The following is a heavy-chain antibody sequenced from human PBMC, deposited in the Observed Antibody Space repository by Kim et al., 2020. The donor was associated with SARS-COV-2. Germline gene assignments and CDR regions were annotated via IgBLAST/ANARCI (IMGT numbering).Heavy chain of an antibody. D-gene: IGHD3-10*01. CDR3: AEVYTYYGSGCYYDYYYGMDV. CDR1: GFTVSSYD. CDR2: ISNGGSNK. J-gene: IGHJ6*02. V-gene: IGHV3-30*18. Sequence: GGSPRLSCAASGFTVSSYDMNWVRQAPGKGLEWVAVISNGGSNKYSASSVKRRFTISRDNSKNPLYLQMNSLRAEDTAVYYCAEVYTYYGSGCYYDYYYGMDVWGQGTTVTVSS.